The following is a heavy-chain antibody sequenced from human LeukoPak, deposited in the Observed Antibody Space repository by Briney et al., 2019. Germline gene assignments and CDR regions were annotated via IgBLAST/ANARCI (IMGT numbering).Heavy chain of an antibody. CDR1: GGSISSYY. V-gene: IGHV4-4*07. D-gene: IGHD6-19*01. CDR2: IYTSGST. Sequence: PSETLSLTCTVSGGSISSYYWSWIRQPARKGLEWIGRIYTSGSTNYNPSLKSRVTMSVDTSKNQFSLKLSSVTAADTAVYYCARDLSSSGWLYYFDYWGQGTLVTVSS. CDR3: ARDLSSSGWLYYFDY. J-gene: IGHJ4*02.